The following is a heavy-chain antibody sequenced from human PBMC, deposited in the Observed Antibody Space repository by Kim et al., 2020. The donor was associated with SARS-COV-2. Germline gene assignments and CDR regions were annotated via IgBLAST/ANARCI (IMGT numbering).Heavy chain of an antibody. Sequence: SETLSLTCTVSGGSISSSSFYWGWIRQSPGKGLEWIGSMYYSGSTHYNPSLKSRVTISVDTSKNQFSLKLSSVTAADSAVYYCARKGPLPYYFYGMYVWG. V-gene: IGHV4-39*01. J-gene: IGHJ6*01. CDR3: ARKGPLPYYFYGMYV. CDR1: GGSISSSSFY. CDR2: MYYSGST.